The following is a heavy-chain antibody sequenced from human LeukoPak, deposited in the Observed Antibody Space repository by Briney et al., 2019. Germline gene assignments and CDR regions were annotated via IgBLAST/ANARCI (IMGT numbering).Heavy chain of an antibody. Sequence: ASVKVSCKASGYTFTSYGISWVRQAPGQGLEWMGWISAYNGNTNYAQKLQGRVTMTTDTSTSTAYMELRSLRSDDTAVYYCARALSPYGDYVEDFDYWGQGTLVTVSS. CDR1: GYTFTSYG. V-gene: IGHV1-18*01. J-gene: IGHJ4*02. D-gene: IGHD4-17*01. CDR2: ISAYNGNT. CDR3: ARALSPYGDYVEDFDY.